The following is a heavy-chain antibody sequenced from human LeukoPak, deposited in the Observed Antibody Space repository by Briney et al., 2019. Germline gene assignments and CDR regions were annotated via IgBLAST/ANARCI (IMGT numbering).Heavy chain of an antibody. V-gene: IGHV3-7*01. CDR1: GFTFSSYW. CDR3: ARDVRAYSSGWLPFDY. Sequence: GGSLRLSCAASGFTFSSYWMSWVRQAPGKGLEWVANIKQDGSEKYYVDSVKGRFTISRDNAENSLYLQMNSLRAEDTAVYYCARDVRAYSSGWLPFDYWGQGTLVTVSS. J-gene: IGHJ4*02. CDR2: IKQDGSEK. D-gene: IGHD6-19*01.